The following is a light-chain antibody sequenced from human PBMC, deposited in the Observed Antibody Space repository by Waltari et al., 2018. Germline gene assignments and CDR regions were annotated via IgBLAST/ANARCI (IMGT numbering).Light chain of an antibody. J-gene: IGLJ2*01. CDR1: NIEKKY. Sequence: SVVLSQPPSVSAAPGPTATISCGENNIEKKYFQGYHQRPGQAPELVVSDDTDRPAGIPERFSGSSSGNTATLTISRVEAGDEADYYCQVWDSDSDHVLFGGGTRLTVL. V-gene: IGLV3-21*02. CDR2: DDT. CDR3: QVWDSDSDHVL.